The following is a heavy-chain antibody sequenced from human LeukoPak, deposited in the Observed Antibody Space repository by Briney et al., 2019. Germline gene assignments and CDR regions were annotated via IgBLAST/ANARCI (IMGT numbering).Heavy chain of an antibody. CDR2: VYYSGST. CDR1: GGSITTYY. J-gene: IGHJ4*02. D-gene: IGHD5-24*01. Sequence: SETLSLTCTVSGGSITTYYWNWIRQPPGKGLEWIGTVYYSGSTYYNPSLESRVTLFVDTSKNQFSLKLSSVTAADTAVYYCARSTGRDGYNFGYWGQGTLVTVSS. CDR3: ARSTGRDGYNFGY. V-gene: IGHV4-59*04.